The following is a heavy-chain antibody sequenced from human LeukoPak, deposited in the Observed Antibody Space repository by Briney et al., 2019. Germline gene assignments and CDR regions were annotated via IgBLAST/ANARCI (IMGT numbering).Heavy chain of an antibody. CDR3: ARDYYEVVGGAFDI. CDR2: TYYRSKWYN. D-gene: IGHD3-22*01. Sequence: SQTLSLTCAISGDSVSSNSAAWNWIRQSPSRGLVWLGRTYYRSKWYNDYAVSVKSRITINPDTSKNQFSLQLNSVTPEDTAVYYCARDYYEVVGGAFDIWGQGTMVTVSS. V-gene: IGHV6-1*01. J-gene: IGHJ3*02. CDR1: GDSVSSNSAA.